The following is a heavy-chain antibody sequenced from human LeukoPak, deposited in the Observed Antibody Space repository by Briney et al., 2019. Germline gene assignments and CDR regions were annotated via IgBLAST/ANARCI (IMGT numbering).Heavy chain of an antibody. Sequence: PSETLSLTCTVSGGSISSGGYYWSWIRQHPGKGLEWIGYIYYSGSTYYNPSLKSRVTISVDTSKNQFSLKLSSVTAADTAVYYCARERYYYDSSGYAGGVDWFDPWGQGTLVTVSS. V-gene: IGHV4-31*02. CDR2: IYYSGST. CDR1: GGSISSGGYY. D-gene: IGHD3-22*01. CDR3: ARERYYYDSSGYAGGVDWFDP. J-gene: IGHJ5*02.